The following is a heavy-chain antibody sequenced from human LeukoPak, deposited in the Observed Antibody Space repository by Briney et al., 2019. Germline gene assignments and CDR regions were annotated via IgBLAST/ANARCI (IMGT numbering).Heavy chain of an antibody. D-gene: IGHD6-13*01. CDR2: MNPISGTT. J-gene: IGHJ4*02. V-gene: IGHV1-8*01. Sequence: ASVKVSCKASGYTFTSYDINWVRQAPGQGLEWMGWMNPISGTTGYAQKFQGRVTMTRNTSISTAYMELSSLRSEDTAVYYCARESSSSWDWGQGTLVTVSS. CDR3: ARESSSSWD. CDR1: GYTFTSYD.